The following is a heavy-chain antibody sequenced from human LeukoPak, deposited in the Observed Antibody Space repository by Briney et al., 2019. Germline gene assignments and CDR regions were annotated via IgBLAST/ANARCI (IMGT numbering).Heavy chain of an antibody. Sequence: SETLSLTCAVYGGSFSGYYWSWIRQPPGKGLEWIGYIYYSGSTNYNPSLKSRVTISVDTSKNQFSLKLSSVTAADTAVYYCARDGSMVRGVGWFDPWGQGTLVTVSS. D-gene: IGHD3-10*01. CDR1: GGSFSGYY. CDR3: ARDGSMVRGVGWFDP. V-gene: IGHV4-59*01. J-gene: IGHJ5*02. CDR2: IYYSGST.